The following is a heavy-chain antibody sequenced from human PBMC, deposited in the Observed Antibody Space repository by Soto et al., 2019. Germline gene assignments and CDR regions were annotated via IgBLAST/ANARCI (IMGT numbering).Heavy chain of an antibody. J-gene: IGHJ6*02. Sequence: AGGSLRLSCDASGFTLTTYTMNWVRQASGKGLEWVSSITSSSGHIYYADSVKGRFTISRDNARNSLYLQMNSLRAEDTAVYYCVRERGLSSFYGMDVWGQGTTVTVSS. V-gene: IGHV3-21*01. CDR3: VRERGLSSFYGMDV. D-gene: IGHD3-10*01. CDR2: ITSSSGHI. CDR1: GFTLTTYT.